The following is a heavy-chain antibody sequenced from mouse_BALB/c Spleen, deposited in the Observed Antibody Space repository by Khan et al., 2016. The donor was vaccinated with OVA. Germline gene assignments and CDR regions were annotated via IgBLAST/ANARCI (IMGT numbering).Heavy chain of an antibody. D-gene: IGHD2-4*01. CDR1: GFTFSGFG. Sequence: EVELVESGGGLVQPGGSRKLSCAASGFTFSGFGMHWVRQAPEKGLELVAYISFGSATIYYADTVKGRFTISRDNPKNTLFLQMTSLRSEDTAIYYCTRSLITPWYFDVWGAGTTVTVSS. CDR2: ISFGSATI. CDR3: TRSLITPWYFDV. J-gene: IGHJ1*01. V-gene: IGHV5-17*02.